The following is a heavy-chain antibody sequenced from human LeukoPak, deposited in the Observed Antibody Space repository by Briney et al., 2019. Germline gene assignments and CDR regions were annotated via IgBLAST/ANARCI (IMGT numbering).Heavy chain of an antibody. J-gene: IGHJ4*02. Sequence: SETLSLTCTVSGGSISSYYWSWIRQPPGKGLEWIGYIYYSGSTNYNPSLKSRVTLSVDTSKNQFSLKLSSVTAADTAVYYCARTAGVVGLQTHDYWGQGTLVTVSS. CDR3: ARTAGVVGLQTHDY. CDR1: GGSISSYY. CDR2: IYYSGST. D-gene: IGHD1-26*01. V-gene: IGHV4-59*01.